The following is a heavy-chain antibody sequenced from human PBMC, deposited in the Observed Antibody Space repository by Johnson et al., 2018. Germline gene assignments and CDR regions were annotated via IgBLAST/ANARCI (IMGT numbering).Heavy chain of an antibody. J-gene: IGHJ6*02. CDR2: IIPIFGTA. CDR3: ARAQYSSSGHYYYGMDV. CDR1: GGTFSSYA. D-gene: IGHD6-6*01. Sequence: QVQLVESGAEVKKXGSSVKVXCNASGGTFSSYAISWVRQAPGQGLEWMGGIIPIFGTAIYAPKFQGRVTITADESTSTAYMELSSLRSEDTAVYYCARAQYSSSGHYYYGMDVWGQGTTVTVSS. V-gene: IGHV1-69*01.